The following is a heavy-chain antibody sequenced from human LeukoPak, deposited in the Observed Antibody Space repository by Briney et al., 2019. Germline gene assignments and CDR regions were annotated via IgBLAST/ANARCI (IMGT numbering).Heavy chain of an antibody. Sequence: AASVKVSCKASGGTFSSYAIRWVRQAPGQGLEWMGRLIPILGIANYAQKFQGRVTITADKSTSTAYMELYSLRSEDTAVYYCARELTGSTASSYFDYWGQGTLVTVSS. V-gene: IGHV1-69*04. D-gene: IGHD1-20*01. J-gene: IGHJ4*02. CDR2: LIPILGIA. CDR3: ARELTGSTASSYFDY. CDR1: GGTFSSYA.